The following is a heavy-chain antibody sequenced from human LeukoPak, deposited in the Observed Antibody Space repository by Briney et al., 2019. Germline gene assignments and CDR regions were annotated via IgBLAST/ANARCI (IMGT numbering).Heavy chain of an antibody. J-gene: IGHJ4*02. V-gene: IGHV3-7*01. D-gene: IGHD3-10*01. CDR3: ARGMVRGENQN. CDR1: GFTFSNYW. CDR2: IKHDGSEK. Sequence: HAGGSLRLSCAASGFTFSNYWMTWVRQAPGKGLEWVANIKHDGSEKYYVDSMKGRFTISRDNAKNSLYLQMNSLRADDTAVYYCARGMVRGENQNWGQGTLVTVSS.